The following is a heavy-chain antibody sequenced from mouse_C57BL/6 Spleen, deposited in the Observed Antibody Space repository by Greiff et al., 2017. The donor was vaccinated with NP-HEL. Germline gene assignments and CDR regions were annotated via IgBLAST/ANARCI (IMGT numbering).Heavy chain of an antibody. J-gene: IGHJ4*01. CDR2: IDPNSGGT. V-gene: IGHV1-72*01. D-gene: IGHD1-1*02. Sequence: QVQLQQPGAELVKPGASVKLSCKASGYTFTSYWMPWVKQRPGRGLEWIGRIDPNSGGTKYNETFQSKATLTVDKASSTAYMHLSILTSEDSAVYYYSRDRYSGSYYSMDYWGQGTSVTVSS. CDR3: SRDRYSGSYYSMDY. CDR1: GYTFTSYW.